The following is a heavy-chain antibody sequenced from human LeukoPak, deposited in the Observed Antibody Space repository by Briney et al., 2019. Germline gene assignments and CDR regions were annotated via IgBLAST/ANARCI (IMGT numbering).Heavy chain of an antibody. CDR1: GYTFTSYG. J-gene: IGHJ4*02. Sequence: ASVKVSCKASGYTFTSYGISWVRQATGQGLEWMGWMNPNSGNTGYAQKFQGRVTITRNTSISTAYMELSSLRSEDTAVYYCARGSADCSGGSCYNGGFFDYWGQGTLVTVSS. V-gene: IGHV1-8*03. CDR3: ARGSADCSGGSCYNGGFFDY. CDR2: MNPNSGNT. D-gene: IGHD2-15*01.